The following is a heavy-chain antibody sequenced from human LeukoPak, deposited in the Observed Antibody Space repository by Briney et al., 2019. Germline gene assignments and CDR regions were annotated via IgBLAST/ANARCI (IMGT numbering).Heavy chain of an antibody. CDR1: GFTFSSYS. J-gene: IGHJ5*02. D-gene: IGHD6-19*01. CDR2: ISSSSSYV. V-gene: IGHV3-21*01. Sequence: GSLRLSCAASGFTFSSYSMNWVRQAPGKGLEWVSSISSSSSYVYYADSVKGRFTISRDNAKNSLYLQMNSLRAEDTAVYYCASFAIQWLVPWGQGTLVTVSS. CDR3: ASFAIQWLVP.